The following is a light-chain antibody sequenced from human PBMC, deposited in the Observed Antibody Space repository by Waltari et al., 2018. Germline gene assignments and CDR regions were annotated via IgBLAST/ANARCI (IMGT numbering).Light chain of an antibody. J-gene: IGLJ3*02. CDR1: SSNIGSKA. V-gene: IGLV1-44*01. Sequence: QSVLTQPPSVSGTPGQRVTISCSGSSSNIGSKAVNWYEHLPGTAPKLLIYTNDQRPSGFPDRFSGSKSGSSASLAINGLQAEDEADYYCQSFDSNVRGGVVFGGGTKVTVL. CDR3: QSFDSNVRGGVV. CDR2: TND.